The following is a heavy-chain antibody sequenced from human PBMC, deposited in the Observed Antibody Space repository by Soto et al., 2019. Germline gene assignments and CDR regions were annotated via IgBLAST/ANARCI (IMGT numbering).Heavy chain of an antibody. Sequence: QVQLQESGPGLVKPSETLSLTCTVSRGSISSYYWSWIRQPPGKGLEWIGYIYSSGSTKYNPSLKSRVTISVAASKSRFSLELSSVTAADTAVYYCARRKIGSGWNVPDYWGQGTLVTVSS. CDR3: ARRKIGSGWNVPDY. CDR1: RGSISSYY. V-gene: IGHV4-59*01. D-gene: IGHD6-19*01. J-gene: IGHJ4*02. CDR2: IYSSGST.